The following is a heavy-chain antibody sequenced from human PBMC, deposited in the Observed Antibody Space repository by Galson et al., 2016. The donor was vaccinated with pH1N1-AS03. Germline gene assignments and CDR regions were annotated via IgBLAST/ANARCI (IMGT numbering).Heavy chain of an antibody. CDR1: GDSVLSDSAA. CDR3: VRDIYGDPLGE. CDR2: TYLRSTWYH. Sequence: CAISGDSVLSDSAAWNWVRQSPSRGLEWLGRTYLRSTWYHDYAESMKSRIIINADTSKSQFSLQLNSVTPEDTAVYYCVRDIYGDPLGEWGQGTPVTVSS. J-gene: IGHJ4*02. V-gene: IGHV6-1*01. D-gene: IGHD4-17*01.